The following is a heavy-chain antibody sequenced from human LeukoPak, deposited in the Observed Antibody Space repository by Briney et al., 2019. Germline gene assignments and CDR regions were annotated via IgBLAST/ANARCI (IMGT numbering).Heavy chain of an antibody. V-gene: IGHV3-7*01. CDR1: GFTFSGYY. CDR3: ARRGTWHSDY. CDR2: IKQDGSER. J-gene: IGHJ4*02. Sequence: GGSLRLSCAASGFTFSGYYMSWVHQVPGKGLEWVATIKQDGSERYYVGSVRGRFTISRDNANNSLYLQMNSLRVEDTAVYYCARRGTWHSDYWGQGTLVTVSS. D-gene: IGHD3-16*01.